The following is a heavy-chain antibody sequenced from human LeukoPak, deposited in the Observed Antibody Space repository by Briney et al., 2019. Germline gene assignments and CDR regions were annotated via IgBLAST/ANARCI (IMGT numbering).Heavy chain of an antibody. CDR1: GFTFSSYA. D-gene: IGHD3-22*01. Sequence: GGSLRLSCAASGFTFSSYAMSWVRQAPGKGLEWVSAISGSGGSTYYADSVKGRFTISRDNSKNTLYLQMNSLRAEDTAVYYCASDGVTLSPKRDQLVVTTNFDYWGQGTLVTVSS. CDR2: ISGSGGST. J-gene: IGHJ4*02. CDR3: ASDGVTLSPKRDQLVVTTNFDY. V-gene: IGHV3-23*01.